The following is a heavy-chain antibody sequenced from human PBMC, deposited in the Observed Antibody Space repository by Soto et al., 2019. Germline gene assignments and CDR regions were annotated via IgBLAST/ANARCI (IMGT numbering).Heavy chain of an antibody. CDR2: INAGNGNT. CDR1: GYTFTSYA. D-gene: IGHD3-9*01. J-gene: IGHJ4*02. Sequence: GASVKVSCKASGYTFTSYAMHWVRQAPGQRLEWMGWINAGNGNTKYSQKFQGRVTITRDTSASTAYMELSSLRSEDTAVYYCVCDRLWTGVTGNCFDYWGQGTLVTVSS. CDR3: VCDRLWTGVTGNCFDY. V-gene: IGHV1-3*01.